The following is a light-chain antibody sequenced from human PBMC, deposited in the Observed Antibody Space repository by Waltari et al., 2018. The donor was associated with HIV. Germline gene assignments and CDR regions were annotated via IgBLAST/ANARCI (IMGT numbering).Light chain of an antibody. J-gene: IGKJ2*01. V-gene: IGKV2-28*01. CDR1: QSLLQSNGYNY. CDR2: LGS. Sequence: DFVMSQSPLSLPVTPGEPASISCRSSQSLLQSNGYNYLDWYLQKPGQSPQLLIYLGSNRASGVPDRFSGSGSGTDFTLKISRVEAEDVGVYYCMQGTQWPPYTFGQGTKLEIK. CDR3: MQGTQWPPYT.